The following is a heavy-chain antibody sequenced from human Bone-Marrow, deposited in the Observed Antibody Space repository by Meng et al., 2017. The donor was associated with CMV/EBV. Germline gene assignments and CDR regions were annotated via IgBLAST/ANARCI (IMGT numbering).Heavy chain of an antibody. CDR3: ARARAVAGNWDY. CDR1: GGTFSSYA. Sequence: SVKVSCKASGGTFSSYAISWVRQAPGQGLEWMGGIIPIFGTANYAQKFQGRVTITTDESMSTAYMELSSLRSEDTAVYYCARARAVAGNWDYWGQGTLVTVSS. CDR2: IIPIFGTA. V-gene: IGHV1-69*05. J-gene: IGHJ4*02. D-gene: IGHD6-19*01.